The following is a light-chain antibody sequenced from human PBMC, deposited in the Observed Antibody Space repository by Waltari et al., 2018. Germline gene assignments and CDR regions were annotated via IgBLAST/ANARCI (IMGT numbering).Light chain of an antibody. CDR3: QHYYSIPRT. Sequence: DIVMTQSPDSLAVSLGERATINCKSSQSILYSSNNKNYLAWYEQKPGQPPKLVIYWASTREAGVPDRFSGSGSGKDFTLTISSMQAEDVAVYYCQHYYSIPRTFGPGTKVDIK. J-gene: IGKJ3*01. V-gene: IGKV4-1*01. CDR2: WAS. CDR1: QSILYSSNNKNY.